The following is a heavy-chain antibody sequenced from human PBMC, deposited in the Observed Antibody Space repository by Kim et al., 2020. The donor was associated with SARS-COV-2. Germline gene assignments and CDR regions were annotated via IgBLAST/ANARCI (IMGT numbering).Heavy chain of an antibody. Sequence: GGSLRLSCAASGFTFSNYAMTWVRQAPGRGLEWVSSITASGGSTYSADSVKGRFSISRDNSKNILYVQMNSLRADDTAVYYCARLITMIRGVAVSGMDVWGQGTTVTVSS. J-gene: IGHJ6*02. CDR1: GFTFSNYA. V-gene: IGHV3-23*01. CDR3: ARLITMIRGVAVSGMDV. D-gene: IGHD3-10*01. CDR2: ITASGGST.